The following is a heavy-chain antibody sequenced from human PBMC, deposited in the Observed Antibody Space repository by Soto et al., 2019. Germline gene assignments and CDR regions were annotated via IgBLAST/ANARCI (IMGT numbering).Heavy chain of an antibody. CDR3: ARDLGSGYYDSSGYYVGPYAFDI. V-gene: IGHV1-2*02. D-gene: IGHD3-22*01. J-gene: IGHJ3*02. Sequence: GASVKVCCRTSGYTFTGYYMHWVRQAPGQGLEWMGWINPNSGGTNYAQKFQGRVTMTRDTSISTAYMELSRLRSDDTAVYYCARDLGSGYYDSSGYYVGPYAFDIWGQGTMVTVSS. CDR2: INPNSGGT. CDR1: GYTFTGYY.